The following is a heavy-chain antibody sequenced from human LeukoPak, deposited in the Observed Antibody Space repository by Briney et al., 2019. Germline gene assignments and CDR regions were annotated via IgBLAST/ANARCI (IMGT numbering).Heavy chain of an antibody. V-gene: IGHV3-23*01. CDR1: GFTFSSYA. D-gene: IGHD3-3*01. CDR2: ISGSGGST. J-gene: IGHJ6*03. CDR3: AKSVRFLENYYYMDV. Sequence: GGSLRLSCAASGFTFSSYAMSWVRQAPGKGLEWVSAISGSGGSTYYADSVKGRFTISRDNSKNTLYLQMYSLRAEDTAVYYCAKSVRFLENYYYMDVWGKGTTVTVSS.